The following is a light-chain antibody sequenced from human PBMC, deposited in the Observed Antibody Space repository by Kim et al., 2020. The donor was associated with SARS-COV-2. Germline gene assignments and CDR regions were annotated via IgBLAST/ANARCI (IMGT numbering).Light chain of an antibody. V-gene: IGKV3-11*01. Sequence: PEERATLASRASQGVSGAIAWYQMKPEQSPRLLIYDASNRATGIPARCSGGGSGTDITLSITSLEPEDFAVYYCQQRYNWPITFGLGTRMEIK. J-gene: IGKJ5*01. CDR1: QGVSGA. CDR2: DAS. CDR3: QQRYNWPIT.